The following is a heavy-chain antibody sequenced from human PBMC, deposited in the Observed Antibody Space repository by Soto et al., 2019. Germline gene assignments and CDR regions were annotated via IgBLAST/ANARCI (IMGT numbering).Heavy chain of an antibody. J-gene: IGHJ4*02. D-gene: IGHD3-22*01. V-gene: IGHV1-18*04. CDR1: GYTFTSYG. CDR2: ISAYNGNT. CDR3: ARLMSYYDSSGYGVY. Sequence: GPSVKVSCKASGYTFTSYGISWVRQAPGQGLEWMGWISAYNGNTNYAQKLQGRVTMTTDTSTSTAYMELRSLRSDDTAVYYCARLMSYYDSSGYGVYWGQGPLVTGS.